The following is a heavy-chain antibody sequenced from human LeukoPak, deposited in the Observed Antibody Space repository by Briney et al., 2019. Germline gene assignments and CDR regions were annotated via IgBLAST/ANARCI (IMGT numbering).Heavy chain of an antibody. J-gene: IGHJ4*02. CDR3: AKENYDSSGTDFDY. CDR2: IGGGDDI. V-gene: IGHV3-23*01. Sequence: GGSLRLSCAASGFTFNIYAMSWVRQAPGKGLEWVSGIGGGDDIHYADSVKGRFTVSRDDSKNTLYLQMNSLRAEDTAVYYCAKENYDSSGTDFDYWGQGTLVTVSS. D-gene: IGHD3-22*01. CDR1: GFTFNIYA.